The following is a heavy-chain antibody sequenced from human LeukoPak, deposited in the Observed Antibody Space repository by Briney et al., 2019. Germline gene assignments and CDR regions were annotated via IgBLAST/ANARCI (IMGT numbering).Heavy chain of an antibody. J-gene: IGHJ6*02. CDR3: YGLDA. CDR1: GFTFSNAW. V-gene: IGHV3-15*05. Sequence: PGRSLRLSCAASGFTFSNAWMTWVRQAPGKGLEWVGRIYRNADGGTTDYAAPVKGRFTISRDDSKNTLYLQMNSLKTEDTAVYYYYGLDAWGQGTSVTVSS. CDR2: IYRNADGGTT.